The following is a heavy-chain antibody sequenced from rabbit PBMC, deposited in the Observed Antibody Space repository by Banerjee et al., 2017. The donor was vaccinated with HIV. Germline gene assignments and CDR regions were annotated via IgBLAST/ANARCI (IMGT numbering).Heavy chain of an antibody. CDR2: IYTSGGSA. J-gene: IGHJ4*01. CDR1: GFSFSSGYD. CDR3: ARAGNSDYTYFNL. Sequence: QSLEESGGGLVKPEGSLTLTCKASGFSFSSGYDMCWVRQAPGKGLEWIALIYTSGGSAVYASWAKGRFTSSKTASTTVSLQMPSLTCAVTAPYFCARAGNSDYTYFNLWGQGTRVSVS. D-gene: IGHD8-1*01. V-gene: IGHV1S40*01.